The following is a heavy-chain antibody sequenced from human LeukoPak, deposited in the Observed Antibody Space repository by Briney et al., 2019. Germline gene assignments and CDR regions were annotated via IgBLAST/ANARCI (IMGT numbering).Heavy chain of an antibody. CDR2: IYSGGST. Sequence: GGSLRLSCAASGFTVSSNYMSWARQAPGKGLEWVSVIYSGGSTYYADSVKGRFTISRDNSKNTLYLQMNSLRAEDTAVYYCARGNGDYVGIFYWGQGTLVTVSS. CDR1: GFTVSSNY. CDR3: ARGNGDYVGIFY. V-gene: IGHV3-66*01. J-gene: IGHJ4*02. D-gene: IGHD4-17*01.